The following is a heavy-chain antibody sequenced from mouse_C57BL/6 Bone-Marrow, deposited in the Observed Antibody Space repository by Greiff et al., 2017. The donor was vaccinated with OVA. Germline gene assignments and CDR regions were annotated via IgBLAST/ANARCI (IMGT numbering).Heavy chain of an antibody. D-gene: IGHD2-4*01. CDR2: INSDGGST. Sequence: EVQLVESGAGLVQPGESLKLSCESNEYEFPSHDMSWVRKTPGKRLELVADINSDGGSTYYQDTMERLFIITRDDTKTTLYPQMSSLRSEDTALYYCARHDYDVGDYYDYWGQGTTLTVSS. V-gene: IGHV5-2*01. CDR1: EYEFPSHD. J-gene: IGHJ2*01. CDR3: ARHDYDVGDYYDY.